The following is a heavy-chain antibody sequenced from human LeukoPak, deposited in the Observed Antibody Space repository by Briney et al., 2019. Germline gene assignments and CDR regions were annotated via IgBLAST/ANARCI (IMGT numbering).Heavy chain of an antibody. CDR2: IYYSGST. J-gene: IGHJ4*02. V-gene: IGHV4-61*01. Sequence: SETLSLTCTVSGYSISSGYYWGWIRQPPGKGLEWIGYIYYSGSTNYNPSLKSRVTISVDTSKNQFSLKLSSVTAADTAVYYCARERSKGFDYWGQGTLVTVSS. CDR3: ARERSKGFDY. CDR1: GYSISSGYY.